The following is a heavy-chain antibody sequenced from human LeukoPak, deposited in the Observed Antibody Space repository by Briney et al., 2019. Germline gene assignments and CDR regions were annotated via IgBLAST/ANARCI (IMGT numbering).Heavy chain of an antibody. V-gene: IGHV4-39*07. CDR1: GGSISSSSYY. D-gene: IGHD3-10*01. J-gene: IGHJ6*03. CDR2: IYYSGST. CDR3: ARVGDNHYYYYYMDV. Sequence: SETLSLTCTVSGGSISSSSYYWGWIRQPPGKGLEWIGSIYYSGSTYYNPSLKSRVTISVDTSKDQFSLKLSSVTAADTAVYYCARVGDNHYYYYYMDVWGKGTTVTVSS.